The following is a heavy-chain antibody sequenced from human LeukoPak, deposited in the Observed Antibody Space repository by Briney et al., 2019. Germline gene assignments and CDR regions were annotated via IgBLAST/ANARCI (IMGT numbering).Heavy chain of an antibody. CDR2: IYYSGST. J-gene: IGHJ4*02. Sequence: TFSSFWMSWIRQPPGKGLEWIGSIYYSGSTYYNPSLKSRVTISVDTSKNQFSLKLSSVTAADTAVYYCARRVGATYFDYWGQGTLVTVSS. CDR3: ARRVGATYFDY. V-gene: IGHV4-39*01. D-gene: IGHD1-26*01. CDR1: TFSSFW.